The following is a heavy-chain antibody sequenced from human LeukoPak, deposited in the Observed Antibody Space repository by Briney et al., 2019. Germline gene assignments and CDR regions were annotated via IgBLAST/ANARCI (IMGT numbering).Heavy chain of an antibody. CDR3: ARDRPLPGYCSGGSCNDAFDI. D-gene: IGHD2-15*01. Sequence: PSETLSLTCTVSGGSISSYYWSWIRQPPGKVLEWIGYIYYSGSANYNPSLKSRVTLSVDTSKNQFSLKLSSVTAADTAVYYCARDRPLPGYCSGGSCNDAFDIWGQGTMVTVSS. J-gene: IGHJ3*02. V-gene: IGHV4-59*01. CDR1: GGSISSYY. CDR2: IYYSGSA.